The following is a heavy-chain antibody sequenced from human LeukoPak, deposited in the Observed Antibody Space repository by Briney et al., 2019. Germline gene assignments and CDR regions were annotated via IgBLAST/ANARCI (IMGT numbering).Heavy chain of an antibody. V-gene: IGHV5-51*01. J-gene: IGHJ4*02. Sequence: GESLKISCKGSGYSFTSYWIGWVRQMPGKGLEWMGNIYPGDSDTRYSPSFQGQVTISADKSISTAYLQWSSLKASDTAMYYCARDGNYYDSSGYYLHYWGQGTLVTVSS. CDR3: ARDGNYYDSSGYYLHY. CDR2: IYPGDSDT. CDR1: GYSFTSYW. D-gene: IGHD3-22*01.